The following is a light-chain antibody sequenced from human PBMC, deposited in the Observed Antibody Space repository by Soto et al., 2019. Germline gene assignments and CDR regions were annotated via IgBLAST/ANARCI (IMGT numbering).Light chain of an antibody. V-gene: IGKV3-15*01. Sequence: EIVMTQSPVALSVSPGERVTLSCRASQSITSSLAWYQQKPGQAPRLLMFGASTRATGVPARFSGDGSGTEFTLSISSLQSEDFAVYYCQQYQIWPPFTFGQGTKLEMK. CDR3: QQYQIWPPFT. CDR2: GAS. CDR1: QSITSS. J-gene: IGKJ2*01.